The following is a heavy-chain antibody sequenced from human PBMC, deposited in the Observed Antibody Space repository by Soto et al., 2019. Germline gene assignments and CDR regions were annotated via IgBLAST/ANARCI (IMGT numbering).Heavy chain of an antibody. Sequence: VGSLRLSCAASGFTFSNAWMSWVRQAPGKGLEWVGRIKSKTDGGTTDYAAPVKGRFTISRDDSKNTLYLQMNSLKTEDTAVYYCTTDPYYDYVWGSYRYSSTFDIWGQGTMVTVS. V-gene: IGHV3-15*01. CDR2: IKSKTDGGTT. D-gene: IGHD3-16*02. J-gene: IGHJ3*02. CDR3: TTDPYYDYVWGSYRYSSTFDI. CDR1: GFTFSNAW.